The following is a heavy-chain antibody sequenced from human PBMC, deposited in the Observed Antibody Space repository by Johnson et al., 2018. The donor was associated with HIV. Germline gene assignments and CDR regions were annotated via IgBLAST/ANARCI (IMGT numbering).Heavy chain of an antibody. V-gene: IGHV3-20*04. CDR2: INWNGGST. J-gene: IGHJ3*02. D-gene: IGHD2-8*01. CDR1: GFTFDDYG. CDR3: ARGKYCTNGVCYTKGAFDI. Sequence: VQLVESGGSVVRPGGSLRLSCAASGFTFDDYGMSWVRQAPGKGLAWVSGINWNGGSTGYADSVKGRFTISRDNAKNSLYLQMNSLRGEDTALYYCARGKYCTNGVCYTKGAFDIWGQGTMVTVSS.